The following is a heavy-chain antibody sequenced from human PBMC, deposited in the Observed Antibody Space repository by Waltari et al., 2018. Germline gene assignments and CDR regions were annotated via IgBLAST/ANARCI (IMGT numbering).Heavy chain of an antibody. D-gene: IGHD7-27*01. Sequence: EVQMVESGGGSVKPGDSLRLPCVASGFGFTAAWRTWVRQAPGKGLEWVGRIKSQNDGATTDFAASVRGRFSISRDDSQNMVFLQMNSLRVEDTALYYCTTLDAPWGGWGHGTLVTVSS. J-gene: IGHJ4*01. CDR3: TTLDAPWGG. CDR1: GFGFTAAW. CDR2: IKSQNDGATT. V-gene: IGHV3-15*01.